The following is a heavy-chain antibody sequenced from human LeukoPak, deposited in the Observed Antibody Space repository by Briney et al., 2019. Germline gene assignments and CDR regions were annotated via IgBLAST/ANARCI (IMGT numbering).Heavy chain of an antibody. D-gene: IGHD1-1*01. V-gene: IGHV1-3*01. Sequence: ASVKVSCKASGYTFTSYAMHWVRQAPGQRLEWMGWINVSNGDTKYSQKFQGRVTIARDTSASTAYMELSSLRSEDTAVYYCARDRGGTGDFDYWGQGTLVTVSS. CDR1: GYTFTSYA. CDR3: ARDRGGTGDFDY. CDR2: INVSNGDT. J-gene: IGHJ4*02.